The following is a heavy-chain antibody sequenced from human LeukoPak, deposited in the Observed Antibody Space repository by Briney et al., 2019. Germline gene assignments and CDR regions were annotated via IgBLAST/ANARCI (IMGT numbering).Heavy chain of an antibody. CDR3: AKEKIVGATSPSFDY. V-gene: IGHV3-9*01. Sequence: GRSLRLSCAASGFTFDDYAMHWVRQAPGKGLEWVSGISWNSDSIGYADSVKGRFTISRDNAKNSLYLQMNSLRAEDTALYYCAKEKIVGATSPSFDYWGQGTLVTVSS. CDR1: GFTFDDYA. CDR2: ISWNSDSI. J-gene: IGHJ4*02. D-gene: IGHD1-26*01.